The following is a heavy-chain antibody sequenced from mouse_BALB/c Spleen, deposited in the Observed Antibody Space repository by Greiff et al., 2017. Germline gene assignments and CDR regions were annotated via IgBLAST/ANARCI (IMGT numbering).Heavy chain of an antibody. J-gene: IGHJ4*01. Sequence: LVKTGASVKISCKASGYSFTGYYMHWVKQSHGKSLEWIGYISCYNGATSYNQKFKGKATFTVDTSSSTAYMQFNSLTSEDSAVYYCARRDGNYDAMDYWGQGTSVTVSS. CDR2: ISCYNGAT. D-gene: IGHD2-1*01. CDR1: GYSFTGYY. CDR3: ARRDGNYDAMDY. V-gene: IGHV1S34*01.